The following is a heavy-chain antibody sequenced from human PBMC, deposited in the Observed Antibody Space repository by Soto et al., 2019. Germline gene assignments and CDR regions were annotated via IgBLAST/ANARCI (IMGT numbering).Heavy chain of an antibody. J-gene: IGHJ4*02. CDR3: SRLGGYSQAFDS. V-gene: IGHV4-59*08. D-gene: IGHD3-22*01. Sequence: QVQLQESGPGLVKPSETLSLTCTVSGGSINPYYWGWIRQPPGKGLEWIGNLYYSGTTNYHPSLKSQATILLDTATNHFSLKLSSVTAAYTDVYYWSRLGGYSQAFDSWVQGALVTVSS. CDR2: LYYSGTT. CDR1: GGSINPYY.